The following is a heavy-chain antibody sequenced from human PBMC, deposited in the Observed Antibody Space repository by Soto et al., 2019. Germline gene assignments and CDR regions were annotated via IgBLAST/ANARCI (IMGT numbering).Heavy chain of an antibody. CDR3: AKERSSGWSLDY. CDR1: GFTFSAYA. CDR2: ISGSGDST. Sequence: EVQLLESGGGLVQPGGSLRLSCAAGGFTFSAYAMNRVRQAPGKGLEWVSGISGSGDSTYYADSVKGRFTVSRDNSKNTLYLQLNSLRAEDTAVFYCAKERSSGWSLDYWGQGTLVTVSS. J-gene: IGHJ4*02. D-gene: IGHD6-19*01. V-gene: IGHV3-23*01.